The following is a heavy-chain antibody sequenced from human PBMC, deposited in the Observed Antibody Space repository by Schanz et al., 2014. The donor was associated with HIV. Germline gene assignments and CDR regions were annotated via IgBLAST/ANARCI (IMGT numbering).Heavy chain of an antibody. CDR2: ISDSGGST. CDR1: GFTFSNYA. Sequence: EVQLVESGGGLVKPGGSLRLSCAASGFTFSNYAMSWVRQAPGKGLEWVSRISDSGGSTYYADSVKGRFTLTRDNPKNTLYLQMSNLRVDDTAVYYCARESYGALDFWGQGTLVTVSS. CDR3: ARESYGALDF. V-gene: IGHV3-23*04. D-gene: IGHD4-17*01. J-gene: IGHJ4*02.